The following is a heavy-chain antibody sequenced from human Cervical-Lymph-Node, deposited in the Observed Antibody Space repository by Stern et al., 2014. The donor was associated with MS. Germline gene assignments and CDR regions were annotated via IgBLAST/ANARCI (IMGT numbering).Heavy chain of an antibody. CDR3: ASTSHYYGSGPYGMDV. CDR1: GGTFTSYA. V-gene: IGHV1-69*01. J-gene: IGHJ6*02. D-gene: IGHD3-10*01. CDR2: IIPIFGTA. Sequence: QLVQSGAAVKKPGPSVKVSCKASGGTFTSYAINWVRQAPGQGLEWMGGIIPIFGTANYAQKFQGRVTITADESTSTAYMELSSLRSEDTAVYYCASTSHYYGSGPYGMDVWGQGTTVTVSS.